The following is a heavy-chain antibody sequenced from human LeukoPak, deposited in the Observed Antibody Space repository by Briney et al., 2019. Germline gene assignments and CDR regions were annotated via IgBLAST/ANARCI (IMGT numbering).Heavy chain of an antibody. Sequence: SETLSLTCTVSGGSISSYYWSWIRQPPGKGLEWIGYIYYSGSTNYNPSLKSRVTISVATSKNQFSLKLSSVTAADTAVYYCARQYYDYVWASYRYFDYWGQGTLVTVSS. CDR2: IYYSGST. CDR1: GGSISSYY. D-gene: IGHD3-16*02. V-gene: IGHV4-59*08. J-gene: IGHJ4*02. CDR3: ARQYYDYVWASYRYFDY.